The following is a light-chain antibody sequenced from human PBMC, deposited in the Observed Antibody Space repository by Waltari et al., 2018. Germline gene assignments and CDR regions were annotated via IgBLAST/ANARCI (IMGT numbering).Light chain of an antibody. CDR2: WAS. CDR3: QQYSSWT. CDR1: QSLFYPSNHKNY. Sequence: DIVLTQSPESLAVSLGERATIHCKSSQSLFYPSNHKNYLAWFQQKPGQPPRLLIFWASTRESGVPDRFSASGSGTDFALTISSLQAEDVAVYYCQQYSSWTFGQGTRVDIK. J-gene: IGKJ1*01. V-gene: IGKV4-1*01.